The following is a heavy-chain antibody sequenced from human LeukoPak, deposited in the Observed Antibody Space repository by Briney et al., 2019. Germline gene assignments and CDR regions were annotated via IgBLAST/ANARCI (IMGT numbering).Heavy chain of an antibody. CDR2: IYYSGST. D-gene: IGHD1-7*01. CDR1: GGSISSGGYS. J-gene: IGHJ5*02. Sequence: SETLSLTCTVSGGSISSGGYSWSWIRQRPGKGLEWIGYIYYSGSTYYNPSLKSRVTISVDTSKNQFSLKLSSVTAADTAVYYCARDSGAFTGTTYWFDPWGQGTLVTVSS. V-gene: IGHV4-31*03. CDR3: ARDSGAFTGTTYWFDP.